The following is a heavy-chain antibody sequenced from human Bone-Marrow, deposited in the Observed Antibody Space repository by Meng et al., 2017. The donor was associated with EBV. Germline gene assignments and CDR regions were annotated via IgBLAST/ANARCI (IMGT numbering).Heavy chain of an antibody. CDR1: SGTFISNS. Sequence: HVVDAGEGMKKPASAVVSSNAASGTFISNSNCYGVRQAVGEGLEWVGRIHTSGSTSYDQTLQSGVTITINTSTSTVSLKLGSMISADTAVDYCSGADGGSNYFDYWGQGTLVTVSS. CDR2: IHTSGST. V-gene: IGHV1-46*01. CDR3: SGADGGSNYFDY. J-gene: IGHJ4*02. D-gene: IGHD2-15*01.